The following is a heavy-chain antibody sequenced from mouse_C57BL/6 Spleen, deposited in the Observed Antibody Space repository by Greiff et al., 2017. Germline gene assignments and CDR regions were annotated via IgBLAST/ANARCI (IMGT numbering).Heavy chain of an antibody. CDR1: GYTFTSYW. CDR3: ARWGTTVVARNYFYY. D-gene: IGHD1-1*01. V-gene: IGHV1-55*01. Sequence: QVQLQQPGAELVKPGASVKMSCKASGYTFTSYWITWVKQRPGQGLEWIGDIYPGSGSTNYNEKFKSKATLTVDTSSSTAYMQLSSLTSEDSAVYYCARWGTTVVARNYFYYWGQGTTLTVAS. CDR2: IYPGSGST. J-gene: IGHJ2*01.